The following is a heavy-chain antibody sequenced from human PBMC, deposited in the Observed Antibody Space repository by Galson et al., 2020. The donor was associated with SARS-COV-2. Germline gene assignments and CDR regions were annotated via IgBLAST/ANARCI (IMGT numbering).Heavy chain of an antibody. J-gene: IGHJ5*01. V-gene: IGHV3-33*01. Sequence: GGSLRLSCAVSGFTLNNYAMHWVRQAPGTGLEWVAVIRSDESEKYYADSVKGRFTVSRDNSKNTVYLHLSSLRAEDTSVYYCAREGRIGFDTWLDSWGQGT. CDR2: IRSDESEK. CDR1: GFTLNNYA. CDR3: AREGRIGFDTWLDS. D-gene: IGHD5-12*01.